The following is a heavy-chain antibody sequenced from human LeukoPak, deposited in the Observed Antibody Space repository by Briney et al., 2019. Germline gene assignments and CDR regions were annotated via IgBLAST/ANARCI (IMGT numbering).Heavy chain of an antibody. J-gene: IGHJ3*02. D-gene: IGHD3-3*01. CDR2: IRSKAYGGTT. CDR1: GFTFGDYA. V-gene: IGHV3-49*04. CDR3: TRALRFLEWLLLEDAFDI. Sequence: PGGSLRLSCTASGFTFGDYAMSWVRQAPGKGLEWVGFIRSKAYGGTTEYAASVKGRFTISRDDSKSIAYLQMNSLKTEDTAVYYCTRALRFLEWLLLEDAFDIWGQGTMVTVSS.